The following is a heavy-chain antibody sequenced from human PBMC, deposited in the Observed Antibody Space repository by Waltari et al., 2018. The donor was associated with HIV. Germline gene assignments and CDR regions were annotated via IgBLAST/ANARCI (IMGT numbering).Heavy chain of an antibody. V-gene: IGHV3-33*06. J-gene: IGHJ3*02. D-gene: IGHD3-16*01. CDR1: GFTFSSYG. CDR3: VKERGPFNGFDI. CDR2: IWSDGYNK. Sequence: QVYLMESGGGVVQPGGSLKLSCAASGFTFSSYGMHWVRQAPGKGWGGVAVIWSDGYNKFYADSGRGRFTFSRDNSKYTLSLQMNSLRAEDTALYYCVKERGPFNGFDIWGQGTMVTVSS.